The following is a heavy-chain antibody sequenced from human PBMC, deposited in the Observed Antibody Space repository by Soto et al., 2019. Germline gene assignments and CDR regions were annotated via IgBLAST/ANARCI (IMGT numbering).Heavy chain of an antibody. CDR3: ARQTGDILTGYRPFDY. J-gene: IGHJ4*02. V-gene: IGHV4-39*01. D-gene: IGHD3-9*01. CDR1: GGSISSGSYY. CDR2: IHYGGST. Sequence: ASETLSLTCTVSGGSISSGSYYWGWIRQPPGKGLEWIGSIHYGGSTYYNPSLKSGVTISVDTSKNQFSLKLSSVTAADTAVYYCARQTGDILTGYRPFDYWGQGSLVTVSS.